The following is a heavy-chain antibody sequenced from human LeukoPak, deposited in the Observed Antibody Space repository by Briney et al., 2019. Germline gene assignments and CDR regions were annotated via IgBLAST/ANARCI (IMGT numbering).Heavy chain of an antibody. CDR2: IYHGGST. CDR3: ARGRYYYDSSGYPYNWFGP. CDR1: RGSISSYY. Sequence: SETLSLTCIVSRGSISSYYWSWIRQPPGKGLEWIWYIYHGGSTNYNPSLKSRVTISGDTSKNKFFLNLSSVTAADTAMYYCARGRYYYDSSGYPYNWFGPWGQGTLVTVSS. V-gene: IGHV4-59*01. J-gene: IGHJ5*02. D-gene: IGHD3-22*01.